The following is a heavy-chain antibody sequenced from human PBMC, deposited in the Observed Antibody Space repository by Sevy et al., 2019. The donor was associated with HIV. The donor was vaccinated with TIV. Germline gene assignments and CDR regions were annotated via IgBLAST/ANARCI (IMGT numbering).Heavy chain of an antibody. CDR2: ISYDGSRH. V-gene: IGHV3-30-3*01. CDR1: EFMFSTYA. CDR3: ARDAGYSTDWYPSDY. D-gene: IGHD6-19*01. Sequence: GGSLRLSCAASEFMFSTYAMQWVRQAPGKGLEWVAVISYDGSRHYYGESVKGRFTISRDNSKNTLFLQMNSLRLEDTAFYYCARDAGYSTDWYPSDYWGQGTLVTVSS. J-gene: IGHJ4*02.